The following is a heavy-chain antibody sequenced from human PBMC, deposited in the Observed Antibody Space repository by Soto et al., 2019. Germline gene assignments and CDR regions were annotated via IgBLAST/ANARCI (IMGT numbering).Heavy chain of an antibody. CDR2: IKQDGSEK. D-gene: IGHD3-16*02. Sequence: GGSLRLSCAASGFTFSSYWMGCVRQAPGKGLEWVANIKQDGSEKYYVDSVKGRFTISRDNAKNSLYLQMNSLRAEDTAVYYCAKDLSTLVYDYVWGSYRPNWFDPWGQGTLVTVSS. CDR1: GFTFSSYW. CDR3: AKDLSTLVYDYVWGSYRPNWFDP. V-gene: IGHV3-7*03. J-gene: IGHJ5*02.